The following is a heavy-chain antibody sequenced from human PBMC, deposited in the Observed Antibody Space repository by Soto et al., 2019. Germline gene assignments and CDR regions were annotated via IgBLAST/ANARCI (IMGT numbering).Heavy chain of an antibody. J-gene: IGHJ6*02. CDR1: GGSFSGYY. CDR2: INHTGRT. Sequence: SETLSLTCAVYGGSFSGYYWTWIRQPPGKGLEWIGEINHTGRTNYNPSLKSRVTISVDTSKNQHSLKVSSVAAADTAVYYCARGGEAYGYYYAMDVWGQGTTVTVSS. V-gene: IGHV4-34*01. CDR3: ARGGEAYGYYYAMDV. D-gene: IGHD4-17*01.